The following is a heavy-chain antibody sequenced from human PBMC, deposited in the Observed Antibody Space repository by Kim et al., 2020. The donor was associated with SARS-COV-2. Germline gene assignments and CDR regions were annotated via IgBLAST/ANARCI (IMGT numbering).Heavy chain of an antibody. CDR2: IYYSGST. CDR1: GGSISSYY. Sequence: SQTLSLTCTVSGGSISSYYWSWIRQPPGKGLEWIGYIYYSGSTNYNPSLKSRVTISVDTSKNQFSLKLSSVTAADTAVYYCASTYSSSWYGYWFDPWGQGTLVTVSS. J-gene: IGHJ5*02. V-gene: IGHV4-59*01. CDR3: ASTYSSSWYGYWFDP. D-gene: IGHD6-13*01.